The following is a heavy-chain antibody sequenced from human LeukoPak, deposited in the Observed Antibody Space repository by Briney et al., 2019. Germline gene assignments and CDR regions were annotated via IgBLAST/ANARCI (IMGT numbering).Heavy chain of an antibody. Sequence: TSETLSLTCTVSGYSISSGYYWGWIRQPPGKGLEWLGTIYYRGTTYYNPSLKSRVTISVDTSKNQFSLRLSSVTAADTAVYYCARDFSSSSSVYYYYYMDVWGKGTTVTVSS. J-gene: IGHJ6*03. D-gene: IGHD6-6*01. CDR3: ARDFSSSSSVYYYYYMDV. V-gene: IGHV4-38-2*02. CDR2: IYYRGTT. CDR1: GYSISSGYY.